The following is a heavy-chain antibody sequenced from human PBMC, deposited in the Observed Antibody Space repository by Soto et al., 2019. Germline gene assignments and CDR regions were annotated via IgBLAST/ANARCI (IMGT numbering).Heavy chain of an antibody. Sequence: PSETLSLTCTVSGGSISSGGYYWSWIRQHPGKGLEWIGYIYYSGSTNYNPSLKSRVTISVDTSKNQFSLKLSSVTAADTAVYYCARDGSGYDSWFDPWGQGTLVTVSS. CDR2: IYYSGST. CDR1: GGSISSGGYY. J-gene: IGHJ5*02. CDR3: ARDGSGYDSWFDP. V-gene: IGHV4-31*03. D-gene: IGHD5-12*01.